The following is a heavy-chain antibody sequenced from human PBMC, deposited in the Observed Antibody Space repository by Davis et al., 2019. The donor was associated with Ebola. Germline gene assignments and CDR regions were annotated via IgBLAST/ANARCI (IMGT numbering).Heavy chain of an antibody. V-gene: IGHV1-46*01. D-gene: IGHD1-26*01. CDR3: ARDTPTQWGGADY. CDR2: INPSGGST. J-gene: IGHJ4*02. CDR1: GYTLTSHY. Sequence: ASVKVSCQASGYTLTSHYMHWVRQALGQGLEWTGIINPSGGSTTYAQKFQGRVTMTRDTSASTVYMEVSSLRSEDTAVYYCARDTPTQWGGADYWGQGTLVTVSS.